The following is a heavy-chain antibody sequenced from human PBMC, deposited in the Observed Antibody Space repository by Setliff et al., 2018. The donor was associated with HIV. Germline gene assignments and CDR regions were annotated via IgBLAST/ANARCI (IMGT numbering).Heavy chain of an antibody. V-gene: IGHV3-23*01. CDR1: GFGFPNYA. CDR2: VSVSGGST. Sequence: HPGGSLRLSCVASGFGFPNYAMGWVRQAPGKGLEWVSGVSVSGGSTYYAEAVKGRFTISRENSKNTVFLEMSSLRAEDTAVYFCAKAIYGVVMDCFDSWGRGTLVTVSS. J-gene: IGHJ4*02. D-gene: IGHD3-3*01. CDR3: AKAIYGVVMDCFDS.